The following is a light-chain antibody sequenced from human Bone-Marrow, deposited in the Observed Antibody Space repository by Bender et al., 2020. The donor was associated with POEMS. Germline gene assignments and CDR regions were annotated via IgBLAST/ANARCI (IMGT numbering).Light chain of an antibody. CDR1: SSDVAVYNF. CDR3: ASYSGTDTLGV. V-gene: IGLV2-14*01. Sequence: QSALTQPASVSGSPGQSITISCTGTSSDVAVYNFVSWYQQHPGKAPKLMIYDVSNRPSGVSDRFSGSKSGNTASLTVSGLQAEDEADYFCASYSGTDTLGVFGGGTKVTVL. J-gene: IGLJ3*02. CDR2: DVS.